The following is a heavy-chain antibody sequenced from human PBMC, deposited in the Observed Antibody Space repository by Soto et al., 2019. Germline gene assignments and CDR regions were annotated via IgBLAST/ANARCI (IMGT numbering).Heavy chain of an antibody. D-gene: IGHD4-4*01. V-gene: IGHV3-23*01. Sequence: GGSLRLSCVASGFTFKAYAMGWVRQAPGKGLEWVSSITATNGNTYYADSVRGRFTISRDNSRNSLFLQMNGLRPEDSALYYCAKDEGTSSTVFDYWGQGTLVTVSA. CDR2: ITATNGNT. CDR3: AKDEGTSSTVFDY. J-gene: IGHJ4*02. CDR1: GFTFKAYA.